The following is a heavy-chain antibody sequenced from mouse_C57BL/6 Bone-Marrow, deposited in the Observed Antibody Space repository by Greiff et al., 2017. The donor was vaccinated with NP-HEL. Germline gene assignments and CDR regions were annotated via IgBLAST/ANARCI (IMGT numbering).Heavy chain of an antibody. CDR1: GFSLTSYG. CDR3: ARQRGNGGSYWYFDV. V-gene: IGHV2-6-1*01. J-gene: IGHJ1*03. Sequence: VQLQESGPGLVAPSQSLSITCTVSGFSLTSYGVHWVRQPPGKGLEWLVVIWSDGSTTYNSALKSRLSISKDNSKSQVFLKMNSLQTDDTAMYYCARQRGNGGSYWYFDVWGTGTTVTVSS. D-gene: IGHD6-1*01. CDR2: IWSDGST.